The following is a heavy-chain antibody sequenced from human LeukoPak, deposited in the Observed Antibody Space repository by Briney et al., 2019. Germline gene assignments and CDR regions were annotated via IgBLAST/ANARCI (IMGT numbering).Heavy chain of an antibody. CDR3: VRGGLEPFDY. D-gene: IGHD1-1*01. CDR2: INPEETTI. CDR1: GFVFSKYC. Sequence: GGSLRLSCAASGFVFSKYCMHWVRQAPGKGLVWVSRINPEETTITYADSVKGRFTIFRDNARNTLYLQMDSLRVEDLGIYYCVRGGLEPFDYWGQGTLVSASS. V-gene: IGHV3-74*03. J-gene: IGHJ4*02.